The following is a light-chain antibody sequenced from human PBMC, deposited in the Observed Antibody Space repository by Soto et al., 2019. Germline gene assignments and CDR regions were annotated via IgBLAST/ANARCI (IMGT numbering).Light chain of an antibody. CDR1: EDISNY. Sequence: DIQMTQSPSSLSASVGDRVTITCRASEDISNYLAWYQQKPGKVPKLLIYGASTFQSGVPSRFSGSGSVTDFTHTMSSLQTKDVVTYYCQKYNRAPSTFGQGMKMKNK. CDR3: QKYNRAPST. CDR2: GAS. V-gene: IGKV1-27*01. J-gene: IGKJ1*01.